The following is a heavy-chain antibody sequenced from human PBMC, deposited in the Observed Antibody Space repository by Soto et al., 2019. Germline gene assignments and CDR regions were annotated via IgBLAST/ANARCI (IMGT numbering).Heavy chain of an antibody. CDR3: ARGDYDVLTGHYPLDY. D-gene: IGHD3-9*01. V-gene: IGHV1-46*01. CDR1: GYTLTSYY. CDR2: INPSGGST. Sequence: ASVKVSCKSSGYTLTSYYMHWVRQAPGQGLAWMGIINPSGGSTSYAQNYQGRITMTRDTSTTTVYMELSSLRSEDTAVYFCARGDYDVLTGHYPLDYWGQGTLVTVSS. J-gene: IGHJ4*02.